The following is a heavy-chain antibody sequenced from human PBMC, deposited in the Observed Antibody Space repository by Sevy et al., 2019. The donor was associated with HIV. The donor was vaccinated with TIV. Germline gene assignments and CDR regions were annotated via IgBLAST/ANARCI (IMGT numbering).Heavy chain of an antibody. Sequence: SETLSLTCTVSGGSISGYYWSWIRQPPGKGLEWIGYIYYSGSTNYNPARKNRVTMSVDTSKNQFSLKMSSVTAADTAVYYCARTPVIMITSGGVIALRQFDFWGQGTLVTVSS. CDR2: IYYSGST. D-gene: IGHD3-16*02. CDR1: GGSISGYY. V-gene: IGHV4-59*01. CDR3: ARTPVIMITSGGVIALRQFDF. J-gene: IGHJ4*02.